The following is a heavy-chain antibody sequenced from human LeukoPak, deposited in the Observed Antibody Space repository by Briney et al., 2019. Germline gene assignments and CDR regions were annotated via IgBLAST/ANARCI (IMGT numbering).Heavy chain of an antibody. CDR2: IYYSGST. D-gene: IGHD3-16*01. V-gene: IGHV4-39*01. Sequence: SETLSLTCTVSGDSISNSAYYWGWIRQSPGNGLEWIGNIYYSGSTYYNPSLKSRVTISVDTSKNQFSLKLSSVTAADTAVYYCARGLNWGQGTLVTVSS. CDR3: ARGLN. CDR1: GDSISNSAYY. J-gene: IGHJ4*02.